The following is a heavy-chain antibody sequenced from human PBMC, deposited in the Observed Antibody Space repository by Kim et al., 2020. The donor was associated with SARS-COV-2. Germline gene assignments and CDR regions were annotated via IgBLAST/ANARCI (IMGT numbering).Heavy chain of an antibody. V-gene: IGHV1-18*01. CDR2: ISAYNGNT. D-gene: IGHD3-9*01. CDR1: GYTFTSYG. Sequence: ASVKVSCKASGYTFTSYGISWVRQAPGQGLEWMGWISAYNGNTNYAQKLQGRVTMTTDTSTSTAYMELRSLRSDDTAVYYCARGTAGSIYFDLFDYWGQGTLVTVSS. J-gene: IGHJ4*02. CDR3: ARGTAGSIYFDLFDY.